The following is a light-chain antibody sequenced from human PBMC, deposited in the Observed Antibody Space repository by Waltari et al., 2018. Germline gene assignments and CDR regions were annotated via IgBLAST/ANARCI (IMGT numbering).Light chain of an antibody. CDR2: GAS. CDR3: QQYDTSPWT. Sequence: DIVLTQSPGTLSLSPGERATLSCRASQTVGRNSLAWYQQKPGQAPRLLIYGASSRATGIPDRFSGSGSGTDFTLTISRLDAEDFAVYYCQQYDTSPWTFGQGTKVEIK. J-gene: IGKJ1*01. V-gene: IGKV3-20*01. CDR1: QTVGRNS.